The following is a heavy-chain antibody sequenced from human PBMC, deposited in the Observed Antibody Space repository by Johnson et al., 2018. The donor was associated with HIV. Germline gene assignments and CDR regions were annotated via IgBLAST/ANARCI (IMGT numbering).Heavy chain of an antibody. CDR2: IYSGGNT. Sequence: VESGGGLVQPGGSLRLSCAASGITVSSSYMSWVRQAPGKGLEWVSVIYSGGNTYYADSVRGRFTISRDNSKNTLYLQMNSLRAEDTAVYYCAKHGYGGKVFEIWGQGTMVTVSS. CDR3: AKHGYGGKVFEI. J-gene: IGHJ3*02. V-gene: IGHV3-66*04. CDR1: GITVSSSY. D-gene: IGHD4-23*01.